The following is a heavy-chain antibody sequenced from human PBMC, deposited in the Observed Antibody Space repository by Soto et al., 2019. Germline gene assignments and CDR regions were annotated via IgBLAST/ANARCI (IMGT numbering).Heavy chain of an antibody. V-gene: IGHV1-18*01. Sequence: GASVKVSCKASGYTFASYGISWVRQAPGQGLEWMGWISAYNGNTNYAQKLQGRVTMTTDTSTSTAYMELRSLRSDDTAVYYCARVPWEFYYYYKDVSGKGTTVTVSS. CDR1: GYTFASYG. J-gene: IGHJ6*03. D-gene: IGHD1-26*01. CDR3: ARVPWEFYYYYKDV. CDR2: ISAYNGNT.